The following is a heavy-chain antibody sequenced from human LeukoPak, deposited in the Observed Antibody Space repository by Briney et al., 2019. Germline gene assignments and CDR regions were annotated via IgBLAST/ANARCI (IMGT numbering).Heavy chain of an antibody. Sequence: GGSLRLSCAASGFTFNNYWLTWVRQAPGKGLEWVAKISQDGSEKYYVDSVKGRFTISRDSGKNSLYLQMNSLRAEDTAVYYCARAVGSSGCNYWGQGTLVTVSS. CDR3: ARAVGSSGCNY. J-gene: IGHJ4*02. D-gene: IGHD6-19*01. CDR2: ISQDGSEK. CDR1: GFTFNNYW. V-gene: IGHV3-7*01.